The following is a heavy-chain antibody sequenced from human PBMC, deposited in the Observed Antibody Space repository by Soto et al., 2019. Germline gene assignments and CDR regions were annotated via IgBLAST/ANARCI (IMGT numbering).Heavy chain of an antibody. CDR3: ARDTHCSSTSCYKADYYGMDV. CDR2: IYYSGST. V-gene: IGHV4-31*03. D-gene: IGHD2-2*02. J-gene: IGHJ6*02. CDR1: GGSISSGGYY. Sequence: SETLSLTCTVSGGSISSGGYYWSWIRQHPGKGLEWIGYIYYSGSTYYNPSLKSRVTISVDTSKNQFSLKLSSVTAADTAVYYCARDTHCSSTSCYKADYYGMDVWGQGTTVTV.